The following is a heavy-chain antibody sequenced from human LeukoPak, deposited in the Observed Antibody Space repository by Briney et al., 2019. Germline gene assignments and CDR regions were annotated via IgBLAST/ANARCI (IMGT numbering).Heavy chain of an antibody. J-gene: IGHJ4*02. V-gene: IGHV1-69*13. CDR3: ARVYLKRDYYDSSGYYSFDY. CDR1: GGTFSRYA. CDR2: IVPIFGTA. D-gene: IGHD3-22*01. Sequence: GASVKVSCKASGGTFSRYAISWVRQAPGQGLEWMGGIVPIFGTANYAQKFQGRVTITADESTSTAYMELSSLRSEDTAVYYCARVYLKRDYYDSSGYYSFDYWGQGTLVTVSS.